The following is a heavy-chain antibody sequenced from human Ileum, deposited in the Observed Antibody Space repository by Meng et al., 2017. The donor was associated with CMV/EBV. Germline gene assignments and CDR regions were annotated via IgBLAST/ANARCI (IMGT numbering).Heavy chain of an antibody. CDR3: ARAEADTGNFEY. D-gene: IGHD6-19*01. CDR1: DGSISYYY. V-gene: IGHV4-4*07. J-gene: IGHJ4*02. CDR2: ISSSGSI. Sequence: QWQLQESVPGLVKPSETLSLTCTVTDGSISYYYWSWIRQSADKGLEWIGRISSSGSINYNPSLESRLTLSVDTSKKQLSLKLSSVTAADTAVYYCARAEADTGNFEYWGQGTLVTVSS.